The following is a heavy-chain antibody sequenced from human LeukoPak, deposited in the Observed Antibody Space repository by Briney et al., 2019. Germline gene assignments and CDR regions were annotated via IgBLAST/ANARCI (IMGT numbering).Heavy chain of an antibody. CDR3: ARRSYGSASPLRMDV. CDR2: IYYSGST. J-gene: IGHJ6*02. Sequence: SETLSLTCTVSGGSISSYYWTWIRQPPGKGLEWIGYIYYSGSTNYNPSLKSRVTISDTSKNQFSLKLSSVTAADTAVYYCARRSYGSASPLRMDVWGQGTTVTVSS. D-gene: IGHD3-10*01. V-gene: IGHV4-59*08. CDR1: GGSISSYY.